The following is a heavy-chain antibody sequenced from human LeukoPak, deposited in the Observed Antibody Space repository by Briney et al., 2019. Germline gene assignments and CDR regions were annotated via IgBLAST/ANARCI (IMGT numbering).Heavy chain of an antibody. Sequence: SETLSLTCAVYGGSFSGYYGSWVRQTPGKGLEWIGEINHSGSTNYNPSLMRRVTISVDTSKNQFSLKLSSVTPADTDVYYCARDDYIYGGKRGYDYWGQGTLVTVSS. J-gene: IGHJ4*02. V-gene: IGHV4-34*01. CDR1: GGSFSGYY. CDR2: INHSGST. D-gene: IGHD4-23*01. CDR3: ARDDYIYGGKRGYDY.